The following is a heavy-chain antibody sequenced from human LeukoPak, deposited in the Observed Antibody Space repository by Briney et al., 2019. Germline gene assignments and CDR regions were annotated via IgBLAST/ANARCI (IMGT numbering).Heavy chain of an antibody. CDR3: ARDGNEYFDY. CDR2: IYYSGST. J-gene: IGHJ4*02. V-gene: IGHV4-31*03. CDR1: SGSIAGGGYY. D-gene: IGHD1-1*01. Sequence: PSETLSLTCTVSSGSIAGGGYYWSWIRQHPGSGLEWIGYIYYSGSTYYNPSLKSRVTMSVDTSKNQFSLKLNSVTAADTAVYYCARDGNEYFDYWGQGTLVTVSS.